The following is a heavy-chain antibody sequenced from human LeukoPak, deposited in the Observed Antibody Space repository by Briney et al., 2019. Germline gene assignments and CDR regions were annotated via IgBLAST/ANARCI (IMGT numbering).Heavy chain of an antibody. J-gene: IGHJ4*02. CDR2: IYYSGST. D-gene: IGHD6-19*01. Sequence: SETLSLTCTVSGGSISISNYYWGWIRQPPGKGMEWIGSIYYSGSTYYNPSLNSRVTISVDTSKNQFSLNLSSLTAADTAFYYCARESYSSGWYKDYWGQGILVTVSS. CDR3: ARESYSSGWYKDY. CDR1: GGSISISNYY. V-gene: IGHV4-39*07.